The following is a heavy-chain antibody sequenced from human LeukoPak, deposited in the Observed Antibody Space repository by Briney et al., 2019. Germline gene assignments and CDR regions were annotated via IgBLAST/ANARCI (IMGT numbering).Heavy chain of an antibody. J-gene: IGHJ6*03. CDR2: IYTVGAT. CDR1: GFIVSNNY. V-gene: IGHV3-66*01. CDR3: AGYSGRFPYYMDV. D-gene: IGHD3-10*01. Sequence: GGSLRLSCAASGFIVSNNYMTWVRQVPGKGLEWVSVIYTVGATYYADSVKGRLTISRDKSKNTLFLQMNSLRAEDTAVYFCAGYSGRFPYYMDVWGKGTTVTISS.